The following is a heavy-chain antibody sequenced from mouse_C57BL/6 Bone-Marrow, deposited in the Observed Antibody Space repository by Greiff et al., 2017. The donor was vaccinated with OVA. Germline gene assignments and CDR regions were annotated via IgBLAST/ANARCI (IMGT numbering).Heavy chain of an antibody. CDR1: GFNIKDDY. CDR2: IDPENGDT. J-gene: IGHJ3*01. V-gene: IGHV14-4*01. D-gene: IGHD2-4*01. Sequence: VQLKESGAELVRPGASVKLSCTASGFNIKDDYMHWVKQRPEQGLEWIGWIDPENGDTEYASKFQGKATITADTSSNTAYLQLSSLTSEDTAVYYCTTEGYYDYDEFAYWGQGTLVTVSA. CDR3: TTEGYYDYDEFAY.